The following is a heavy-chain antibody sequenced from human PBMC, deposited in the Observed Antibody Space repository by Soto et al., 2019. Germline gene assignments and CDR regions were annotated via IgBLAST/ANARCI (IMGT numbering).Heavy chain of an antibody. CDR2: ISYDGSNE. J-gene: IGHJ4*02. CDR1: GFTFSNYA. CDR3: ATDPYSSSTCSNGLGYYGSGV. V-gene: IGHV3-30*03. Sequence: PGGPLSLSCAASGFTFSNYAMHWIGQSPGKGLEWVAVISYDGSNEGYGDSVNGRFTISRDNSKNTLYLQMSSLRAEDTAVYFCATDPYSSSTCSNGLGYYGSGVWGRGTLITVSS. D-gene: IGHD2-2*01.